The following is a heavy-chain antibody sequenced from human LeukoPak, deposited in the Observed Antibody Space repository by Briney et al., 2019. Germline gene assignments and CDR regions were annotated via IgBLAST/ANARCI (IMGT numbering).Heavy chain of an antibody. D-gene: IGHD3-22*01. CDR3: ARGVTMIVVVIKNDAFDI. Sequence: SETLSLTCTVSGGSISSYYWSWIRQPAGKGLEWIGRIYSSGSTTYNPSLKSRVTMSVDTSKNQFSLKVTSVTAADTAVYYCARGVTMIVVVIKNDAFDIWGQGTMVTVSS. CDR1: GGSISSYY. V-gene: IGHV4-4*07. J-gene: IGHJ3*02. CDR2: IYSSGST.